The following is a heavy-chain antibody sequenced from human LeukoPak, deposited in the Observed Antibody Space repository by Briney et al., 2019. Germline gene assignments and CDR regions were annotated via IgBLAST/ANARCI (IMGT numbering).Heavy chain of an antibody. V-gene: IGHV1-69*04. CDR3: ARATGIVGATNY. CDR2: IIPILGIA. J-gene: IGHJ4*02. Sequence: GASVKVSCKASGGTFSSYAISWVRQAPGQGLEWMGRIIPILGIANYAQKFQGRVTITADKSTSTAYMELSSLRSEDTAVYYCARATGIVGATNYWGQGTLVTVSS. D-gene: IGHD1-26*01. CDR1: GGTFSSYA.